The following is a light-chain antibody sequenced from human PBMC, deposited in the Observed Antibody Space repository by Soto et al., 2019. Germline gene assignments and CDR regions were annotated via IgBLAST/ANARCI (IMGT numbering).Light chain of an antibody. Sequence: IALTQSPATVSVSPGDRVTLSCWASQNIYSNLGWYQQRPGQAPSLIIYRASARPTGIPARFSGSGSGTEFTRTISSLQSEDFATYYCQQYHNLWSSRRATKVEIK. CDR1: QNIYSN. J-gene: IGKJ1*01. CDR3: QQYHNLWS. CDR2: RAS. V-gene: IGKV3-15*01.